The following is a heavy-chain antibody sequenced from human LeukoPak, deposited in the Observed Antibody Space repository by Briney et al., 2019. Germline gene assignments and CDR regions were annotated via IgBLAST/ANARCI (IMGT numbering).Heavy chain of an antibody. CDR1: GGSISSYY. CDR2: MYYSGST. CDR3: ASGYSSHDAFDI. J-gene: IGHJ3*02. D-gene: IGHD6-13*01. V-gene: IGHV4-59*01. Sequence: SETLSLTCTVSGGSISSYYWSWIRQTPGKGLEWIGYMYYSGSTNYNPSLKSRVTISVDTSKDQFSLKLSSVTAADTAVYYCASGYSSHDAFDIWGQGTMVTVSS.